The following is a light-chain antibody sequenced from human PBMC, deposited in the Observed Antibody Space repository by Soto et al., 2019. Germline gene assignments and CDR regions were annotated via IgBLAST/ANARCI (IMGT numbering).Light chain of an antibody. CDR2: GTS. J-gene: IGKJ1*01. Sequence: TLSLSPGERATLSCRADRSVSDTLLTWFQQKPGQAPRLLIFGTSNRAPGIPDRFSGSGSGTDFTLTISRLEPDDFAVYYCQHYGDSSWTFGQGTKVDIK. CDR1: RSVSDTL. CDR3: QHYGDSSWT. V-gene: IGKV3-20*01.